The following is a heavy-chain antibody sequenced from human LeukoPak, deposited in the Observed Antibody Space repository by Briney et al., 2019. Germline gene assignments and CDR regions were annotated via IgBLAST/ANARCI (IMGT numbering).Heavy chain of an antibody. J-gene: IGHJ5*02. CDR3: ARDYQFEWLLGYNLFDP. CDR2: IYPTGGT. V-gene: IGHV4-4*07. Sequence: PSETLSLTCTVSGGSISTYYWSWIRQPAGKGLEWIGRIYPTGGTNYNPSLKRRVTMSLDTSKNQFSLKLSSVTAADTAVYYCARDYQFEWLLGYNLFDPWGQGTLVTVSS. CDR1: GGSISTYY. D-gene: IGHD3-9*01.